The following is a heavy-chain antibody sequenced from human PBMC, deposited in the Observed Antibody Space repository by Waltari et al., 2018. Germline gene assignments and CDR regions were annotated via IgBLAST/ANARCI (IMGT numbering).Heavy chain of an antibody. CDR2: IYHSGST. D-gene: IGHD5-12*01. CDR3: ARARRDGYNRYYFDY. V-gene: IGHV4-38-2*02. Sequence: LEWIGSIYHSGSTYYNPSLKSRVTISVDTSKNQFSLKLSSVTAADTAVYYCARARRDGYNRYYFDYWGQGTLVTVSS. J-gene: IGHJ4*02.